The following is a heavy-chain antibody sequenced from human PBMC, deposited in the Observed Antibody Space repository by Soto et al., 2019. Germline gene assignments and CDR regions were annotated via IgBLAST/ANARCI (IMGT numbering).Heavy chain of an antibody. CDR2: INHSGST. D-gene: IGHD6-6*01. CDR1: GGSFSGYY. Sequence: PSETLSLTCAVYGGSFSGYYWSWIRQPPGKGLEWIGEINHSGSTNYNPSLKSRVTISVDTSKNQFSLKLSSVTAADTAVYYCARNEGRIAARPIVDYWGQGTLVTVSS. J-gene: IGHJ4*02. CDR3: ARNEGRIAARPIVDY. V-gene: IGHV4-34*01.